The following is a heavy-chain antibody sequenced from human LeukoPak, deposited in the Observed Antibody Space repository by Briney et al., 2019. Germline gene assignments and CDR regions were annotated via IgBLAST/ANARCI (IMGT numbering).Heavy chain of an antibody. D-gene: IGHD3-10*01. J-gene: IGHJ4*02. V-gene: IGHV3-30-3*01. Sequence: GGSLRLSCAASGFTFSSYAMHWVRQAAGKGLEWVAVVSYDGSNKYYADSVKGRFTISRDNSKNTLYLQMNSLRAEDTAVYYCARGSWRLVRGAASFESWGQGTLVTVSS. CDR1: GFTFSSYA. CDR3: ARGSWRLVRGAASFES. CDR2: VSYDGSNK.